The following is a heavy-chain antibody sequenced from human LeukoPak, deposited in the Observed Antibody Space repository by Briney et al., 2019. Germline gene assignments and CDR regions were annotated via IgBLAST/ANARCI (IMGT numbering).Heavy chain of an antibody. CDR3: ARSNDFWSAYDYYFDY. Sequence: GGSLRLSCAASGFTFSSYWMSWVRQAPGKGLVWVANIKQDGNEKDYADSVKGRFTISRDNAKNSLYLQINTLRAEDTAVYYCARSNDFWSAYDYYFDYWGQGTLVTVSS. CDR2: IKQDGNEK. D-gene: IGHD3-3*01. V-gene: IGHV3-7*01. J-gene: IGHJ4*02. CDR1: GFTFSSYW.